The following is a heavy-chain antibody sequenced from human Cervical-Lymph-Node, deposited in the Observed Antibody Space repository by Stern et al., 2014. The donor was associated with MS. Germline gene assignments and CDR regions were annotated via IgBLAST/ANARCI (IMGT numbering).Heavy chain of an antibody. CDR2: INPGGTRT. J-gene: IGHJ4*02. CDR3: ARGERNFHS. Sequence: QVQLVQSGAEVKKPGASVKVSCKASGYTFTNYYMHWVRQAPGQGLEWMGIINPGGTRTSYAQKFQGRVTVHRETSTSTVYMELRSLRSDDTAVYSCARGERNFHSWGQGTLVTVSS. CDR1: GYTFTNYY. V-gene: IGHV1-46*01.